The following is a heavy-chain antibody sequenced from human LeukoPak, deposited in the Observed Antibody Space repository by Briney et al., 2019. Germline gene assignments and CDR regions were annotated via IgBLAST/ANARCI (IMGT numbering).Heavy chain of an antibody. D-gene: IGHD4-17*01. CDR1: GFTFSSYA. J-gene: IGHJ4*02. CDR3: ARDFREDGDYVFDY. Sequence: GRSLRLSCAASGFTFSSYAMHWVRQAPGKGLEWVAVISYDGSNKYYADSVKGRFTISRDNSKNTLYLQMNSLRAEDTAVYYCARDFREDGDYVFDYRGQGTLVTVSS. V-gene: IGHV3-30-3*01. CDR2: ISYDGSNK.